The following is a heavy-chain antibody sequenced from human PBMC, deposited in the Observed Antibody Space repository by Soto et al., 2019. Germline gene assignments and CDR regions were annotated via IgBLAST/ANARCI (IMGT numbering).Heavy chain of an antibody. CDR2: IYYSGST. J-gene: IGHJ4*02. CDR1: CGSVISGGYY. V-gene: IGHV4-31*03. CDR3: ARGGLGMAAGGGHYFDY. Sequence: PSETLSLTCTFSCGSVISGGYYWSWIRQHPGKGLEWIGYIYYSGSTYYNPSLKSRVTISADTSQNQFSLKLNSVTVADTAVYYCARGGLGMAAGGGHYFDYWGQGTLVTVSS. D-gene: IGHD6-13*01.